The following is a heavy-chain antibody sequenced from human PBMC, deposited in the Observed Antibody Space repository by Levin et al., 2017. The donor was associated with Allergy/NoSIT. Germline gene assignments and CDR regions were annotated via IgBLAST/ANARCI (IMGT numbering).Heavy chain of an antibody. CDR1: GYTLNELS. V-gene: IGHV1-24*01. J-gene: IGHJ3*02. D-gene: IGHD5-12*01. Sequence: GESLKISCKVYGYTLNELSIHWVRQAPGKGLEWMGGFHPEDGETIYAQKFQGRVTMTEDTSTDTAYMELRSLRSEDTAVYYCATDRRGIVAYAFDIWGQGTMVTLSS. CDR2: FHPEDGET. CDR3: ATDRRGIVAYAFDI.